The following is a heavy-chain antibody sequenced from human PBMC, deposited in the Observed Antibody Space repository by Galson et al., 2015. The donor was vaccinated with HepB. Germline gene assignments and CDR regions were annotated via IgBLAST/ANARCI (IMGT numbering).Heavy chain of an antibody. D-gene: IGHD3-22*01. V-gene: IGHV3-33*01. J-gene: IGHJ4*02. CDR2: IWYDGSNK. CDR1: GFTFSSYG. Sequence: SLRLSCAASGFTFSSYGMHWVRQAPGKGLEWVAVIWYDGSNKYYADSVKGRFTISRDNSKNTLYLQMNSLRAEDTAVYYCARGVSYDSSGYYFDYWGQETLVTVSS. CDR3: ARGVSYDSSGYYFDY.